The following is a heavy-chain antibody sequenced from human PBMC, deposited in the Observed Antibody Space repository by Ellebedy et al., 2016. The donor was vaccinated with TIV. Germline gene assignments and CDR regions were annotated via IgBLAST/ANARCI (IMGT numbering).Heavy chain of an antibody. CDR2: ISAYNGNT. CDR3: ARDLDPFPGIAAEGH. J-gene: IGHJ4*02. CDR1: RYTFTGYY. V-gene: IGHV1-18*04. Sequence: ASVKVSXKASRYTFTGYYMHWVRQAPGQGLEWMGWISAYNGNTNYAQKLQGRVTMTTDTSTSTAYMELRSLRSDDTAVYYCARDLDPFPGIAAEGHWGQGTLVTVSS. D-gene: IGHD6-13*01.